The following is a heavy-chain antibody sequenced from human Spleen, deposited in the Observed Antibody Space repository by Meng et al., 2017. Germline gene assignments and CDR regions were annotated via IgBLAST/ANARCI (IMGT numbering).Heavy chain of an antibody. Sequence: GSLRLSCTVSGGSISRYYWSWIRQPPGKGLEWIGYIYYSGNTNYNPSLKSRVTISVDTSKNQFSLKLSSVTAADTAVYYCARGHLSGSYYGDYWGQGTLVTVSS. D-gene: IGHD1-26*01. J-gene: IGHJ4*02. CDR1: GGSISRYY. CDR3: ARGHLSGSYYGDY. CDR2: IYYSGNT. V-gene: IGHV4-59*01.